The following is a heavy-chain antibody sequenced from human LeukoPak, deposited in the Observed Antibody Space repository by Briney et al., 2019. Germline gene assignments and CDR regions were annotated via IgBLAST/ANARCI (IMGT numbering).Heavy chain of an antibody. J-gene: IGHJ5*02. Sequence: SETLSLTCTVSGGSISSYYWSWIRQPPGKGLEWIGYIYYSGSTNYNPSLKSRVTISVDTSKNQFSLKLSSVTAADTAVYYCARTGTTVVTPASWFDPWGQGTLVTVSS. V-gene: IGHV4-59*01. D-gene: IGHD4-23*01. CDR1: GGSISSYY. CDR3: ARTGTTVVTPASWFDP. CDR2: IYYSGST.